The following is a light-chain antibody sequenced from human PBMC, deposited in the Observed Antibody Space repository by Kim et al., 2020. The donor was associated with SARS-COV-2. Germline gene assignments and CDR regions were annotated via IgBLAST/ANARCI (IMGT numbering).Light chain of an antibody. V-gene: IGLV6-57*02. CDR3: HSSDGLNHGV. CDR1: GGNIASNY. Sequence: LTQPHSVSESPGKTVTSSCTGSGGNIASNYVQWYQQGPGSAPTTVIYDDQQRPSGVPDRFSGSIDRSSNSASLSNSGLRTEDEADYYCHSSDGLNHGVFGGGTQLTVL. J-gene: IGLJ3*02. CDR2: DDQ.